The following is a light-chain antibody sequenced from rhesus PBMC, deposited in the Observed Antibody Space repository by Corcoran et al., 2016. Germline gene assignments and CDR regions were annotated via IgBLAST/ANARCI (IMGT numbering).Light chain of an antibody. CDR2: NTS. CDR3: QQDYAWPLT. CDR1: QSVTSS. J-gene: IGKJ4*01. V-gene: IGKV3-35*01. Sequence: EILMTQSPATLSLSPGERATLSCRASQSVTSSLAWYQQKPGQPSKLLIYNTSKRAPGIPDRFSGSGSGTDFTLTIISLEPEDAGIYYCQQDYAWPLTFGGGTKVELK.